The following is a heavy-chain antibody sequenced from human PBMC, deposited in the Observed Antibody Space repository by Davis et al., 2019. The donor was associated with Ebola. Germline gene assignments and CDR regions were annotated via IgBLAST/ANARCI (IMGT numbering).Heavy chain of an antibody. V-gene: IGHV3-74*01. CDR3: SRVDGYTEVEYFKH. D-gene: IGHD5-24*01. J-gene: IGHJ1*01. CDR1: GFTFSSYW. CDR2: INSDASST. Sequence: GESLKISCAASGFTFSSYWMHWVRQAPGKGLVWVSRINSDASSTSYADSVKGRFTLSRDNAKNTLYLQMNSLRAEDTAVYYCSRVDGYTEVEYFKHWGQGTLVTVSS.